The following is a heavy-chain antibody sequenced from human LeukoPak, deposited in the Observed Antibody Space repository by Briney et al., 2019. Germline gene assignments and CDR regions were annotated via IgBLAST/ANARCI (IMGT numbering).Heavy chain of an antibody. J-gene: IGHJ3*02. CDR3: AKDWGGRHAFDI. CDR2: ISGSGGST. D-gene: IGHD3-16*01. Sequence: YPGGSLRLSCAASGFTFSSYAMSWVRQAPGKGLEWVSAISGSGGSTYYADSVKGRFTISRDNSKNTLYLQMNSLRAEDTAVYYCAKDWGGRHAFDIWGQGTMVTVSS. V-gene: IGHV3-23*01. CDR1: GFTFSSYA.